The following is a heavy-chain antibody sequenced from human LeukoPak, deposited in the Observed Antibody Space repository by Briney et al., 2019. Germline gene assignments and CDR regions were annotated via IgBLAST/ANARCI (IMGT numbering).Heavy chain of an antibody. V-gene: IGHV4-39*07. D-gene: IGHD2-15*01. J-gene: IGHJ5*02. CDR3: ARAVIVVAAATQRNWFDP. CDR2: IYYSGST. CDR1: GGSISSTTYY. Sequence: SETLSLTCTVSGGSISSTTYYWGWIRLPPGKGLDWIGNIYYSGSTYDNPSLKSRVTISIDRSKNQFSLKLSSVTAADTAIYYCARAVIVVAAATQRNWFDPWGQETLVTVSS.